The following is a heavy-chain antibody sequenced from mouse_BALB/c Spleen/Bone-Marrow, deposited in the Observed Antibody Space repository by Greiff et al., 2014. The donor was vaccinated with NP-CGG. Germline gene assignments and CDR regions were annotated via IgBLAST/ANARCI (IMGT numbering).Heavy chain of an antibody. CDR1: GYTFTSYY. V-gene: IGHV1S81*02. CDR3: TRGDDYDEEFAY. Sequence: QVQLKESGAELVKPGASVKLSCKASGYTFTSYYMYWVKQRPGQGLEWIGGINPSNGGTNFNEKFKCKATLTVDKSSSTAYMQLSSLTAEDSAVYYCTRGDDYDEEFAYWGQGTLVTVSA. D-gene: IGHD2-4*01. J-gene: IGHJ3*01. CDR2: INPSNGGT.